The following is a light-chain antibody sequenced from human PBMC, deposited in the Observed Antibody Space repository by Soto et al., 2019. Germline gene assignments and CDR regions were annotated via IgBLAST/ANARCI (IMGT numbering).Light chain of an antibody. V-gene: IGKV3-20*01. CDR1: LSVSSSY. CDR3: QQYGNSRWT. Sequence: EIVLTQSPDTLSLSPGERATLSCRASLSVSSSYLAWYQQTPGQAPRLLIYVTSNRATDIPARFSGSGSGTDFTLTISRLEPEDFAEYYCQQYGNSRWTFGQGTKVESK. J-gene: IGKJ1*01. CDR2: VTS.